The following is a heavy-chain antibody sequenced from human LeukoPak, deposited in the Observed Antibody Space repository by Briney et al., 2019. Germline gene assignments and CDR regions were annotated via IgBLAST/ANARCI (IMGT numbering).Heavy chain of an antibody. J-gene: IGHJ4*02. D-gene: IGHD1-26*01. V-gene: IGHV1-3*04. CDR2: INTGNGDT. CDR3: ARGGSSNFTS. Sequence: GASVKLSCKGSGYTFVNSAMYWVRQAPGQRLEWMGWINTGNGDTKLSPSSRGRVVFTRDTAANTAYMELNNLASEDTAVYYCARGGSSNFTSWGQGTLVTVSS. CDR1: GYTFVNSA.